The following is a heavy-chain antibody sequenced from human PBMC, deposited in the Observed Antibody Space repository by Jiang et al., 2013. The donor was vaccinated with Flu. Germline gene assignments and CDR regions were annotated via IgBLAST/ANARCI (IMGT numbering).Heavy chain of an antibody. J-gene: IGHJ6*03. CDR2: INPSGGST. Sequence: TFTSYYMHWVRQAPGQGLEWMGIINPSGGSTSYAQKFQGRVTMTRDTSTSTVYMELSSLRSEDTAVYYCARDGVGYCSGGSCRYYYYYYMDVWGKGTTVTVSS. D-gene: IGHD2-15*01. V-gene: IGHV1-46*01. CDR1: TFTSYY. CDR3: ARDGVGYCSGGSCRYYYYYYMDV.